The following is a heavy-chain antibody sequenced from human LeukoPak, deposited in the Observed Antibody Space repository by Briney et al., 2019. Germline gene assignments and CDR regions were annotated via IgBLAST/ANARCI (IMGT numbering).Heavy chain of an antibody. J-gene: IGHJ4*02. CDR1: GFTFSSYA. Sequence: GGSLRLSCAASGFTFSSYAMHWVRQAPGKGLEWVAAISYDGSNKYYADSVKGRFTISRDNSKNTLYLQMNSLRAEVTAVYYCARDGGVYYYGSGSYYYYWGQGTLVTVSS. V-gene: IGHV3-30*04. D-gene: IGHD3-10*01. CDR2: ISYDGSNK. CDR3: ARDGGVYYYGSGSYYYY.